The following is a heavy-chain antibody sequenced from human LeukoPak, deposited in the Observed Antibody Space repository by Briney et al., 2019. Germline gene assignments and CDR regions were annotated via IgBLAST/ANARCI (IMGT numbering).Heavy chain of an antibody. J-gene: IGHJ6*02. CDR2: IKQDGSEK. CDR1: GFTFSTYW. V-gene: IGHV3-7*01. CDR3: ARDDWAASGFYGMDV. Sequence: GGSLRLSCAASGFTFSTYWTSWVRQAPGKGLERVASIKQDGSEKYYVDSVKGRFTISRDNAKNSLSLQMNSLRAEDMAVYYCARDDWAASGFYGMDVWGRGTTVTVSS. D-gene: IGHD2-15*01.